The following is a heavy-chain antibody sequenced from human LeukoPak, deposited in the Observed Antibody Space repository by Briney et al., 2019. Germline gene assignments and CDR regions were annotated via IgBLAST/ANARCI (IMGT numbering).Heavy chain of an antibody. CDR3: ACQTTYDSYYMDV. CDR2: INADGHST. V-gene: IGHV3-74*01. Sequence: PGGSLRLSCAASGFTFSTYWMYWVRQDPGKGLVWVSHINADGHSTGFADFVEGRFTISRDTAKNTLYLQISGLRVEDTAVYYCACQTTYDSYYMDVWGKGTTVTVSS. CDR1: GFTFSTYW. D-gene: IGHD1-1*01. J-gene: IGHJ6*03.